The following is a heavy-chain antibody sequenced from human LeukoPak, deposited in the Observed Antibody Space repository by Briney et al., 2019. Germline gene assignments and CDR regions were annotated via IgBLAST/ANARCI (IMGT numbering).Heavy chain of an antibody. V-gene: IGHV4-39*07. J-gene: IGHJ4*02. D-gene: IGHD3-16*02. CDR2: IYYSGST. CDR3: ARDYTVITFGGVIVTALDY. Sequence: SETLXLTCSVSGSSMRSGGYYWLWIRQPPGRELEWIGSIYYSGSTYYNPSLKSRVTISVDTSKNQFSLKLSSVTAADTAVYYCARDYTVITFGGVIVTALDYWGQGTLVTVSS. CDR1: GSSMRSGGYY.